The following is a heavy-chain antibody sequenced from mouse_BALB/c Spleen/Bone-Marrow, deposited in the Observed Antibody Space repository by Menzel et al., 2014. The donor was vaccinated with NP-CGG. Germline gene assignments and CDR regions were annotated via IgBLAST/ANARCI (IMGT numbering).Heavy chain of an antibody. J-gene: IGHJ1*01. V-gene: IGHV7-3*02. CDR2: IRNKANGYTT. CDR1: GFTFTDYY. D-gene: IGHD2-1*01. CDR3: ARDINDNYNWYFDV. Sequence: EVHLVESGGGLVQPGGSLRLSCATSGFTFTDYYMSWVRQPPGKALEWLGFIRNKANGYTTEYSASVKGRFTISRDNSQSILYLQMNTLSAEDTAAYFCARDINDNYNWYFDVWGAGTTVTVSS.